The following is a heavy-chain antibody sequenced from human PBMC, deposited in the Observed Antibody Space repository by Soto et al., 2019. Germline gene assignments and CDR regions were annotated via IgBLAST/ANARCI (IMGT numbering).Heavy chain of an antibody. Sequence: QVQLQESGPGLVKPSQTLSLTCTVSGGSISSGGYYWYWIRQHPGKGLEWIGYIYYSGTTHHNPSLKRRVTISVDTSQNQFSLKLSSVTAADTAVYSCAASCVACGVFNYYGMDVWGQGTTVTVSS. CDR2: IYYSGTT. V-gene: IGHV4-31*03. J-gene: IGHJ6*02. CDR3: AASCVACGVFNYYGMDV. CDR1: GGSISSGGYY. D-gene: IGHD2-8*01.